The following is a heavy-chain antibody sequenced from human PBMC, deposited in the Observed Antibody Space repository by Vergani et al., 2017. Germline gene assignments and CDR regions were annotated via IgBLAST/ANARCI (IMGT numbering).Heavy chain of an antibody. CDR3: ARRHPTGESRYWYFDL. D-gene: IGHD7-27*01. CDR2: IYPGDSDT. V-gene: IGHV5-51*01. CDR1: GYSFTSYW. Sequence: EVQLVQSGAEVKKPGESLKISCKGSGYSFTSYWIGWVRQLPGKGREWMGFIYPGDSDTRYSPSFQGQVTISADKSISTAYLQWSTLKASDTAMYYCARRHPTGESRYWYFDLWGRGTLVTVSS. J-gene: IGHJ2*01.